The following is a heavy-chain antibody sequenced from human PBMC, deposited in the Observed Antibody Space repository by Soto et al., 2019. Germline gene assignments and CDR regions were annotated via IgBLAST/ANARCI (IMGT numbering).Heavy chain of an antibody. J-gene: IGHJ3*02. Sequence: GASVKVSCKASGYTFTGYYMHWVRQAPGQGLEWMGWINPNSGGTNYAQKFQGWVTMTRDTSICTAYMELSRLRSDDTAVYYCARASPGDFWSGYSAFDIWGQGTMVTVSS. CDR2: INPNSGGT. D-gene: IGHD3-3*01. V-gene: IGHV1-2*04. CDR1: GYTFTGYY. CDR3: ARASPGDFWSGYSAFDI.